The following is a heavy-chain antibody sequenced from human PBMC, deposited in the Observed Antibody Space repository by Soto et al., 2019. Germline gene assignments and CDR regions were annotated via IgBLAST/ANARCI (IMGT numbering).Heavy chain of an antibody. J-gene: IGHJ6*02. CDR2: IWYDGSNK. CDR1: GFTFSSYG. D-gene: IGHD6-6*01. CDR3: ARDRRSSLRGYYGMDV. V-gene: IGHV3-33*01. Sequence: GGSLRLSCAASGFTFSSYGMNWVRQAPGKGLEWVAVIWYDGSNKNHAVSVKDRFTISRDNSKNTGYLQMNSLRAEDTAVYHCARDRRSSLRGYYGMDVWGQGTTVTVSS.